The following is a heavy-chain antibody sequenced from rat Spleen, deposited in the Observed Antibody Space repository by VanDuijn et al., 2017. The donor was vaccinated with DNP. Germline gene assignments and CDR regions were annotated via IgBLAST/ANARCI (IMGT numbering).Heavy chain of an antibody. CDR1: GFTFSTYW. CDR3: VRWSSGHFDY. CDR2: INPDGGST. V-gene: IGHV5-58*01. J-gene: IGHJ2*01. Sequence: EVQLVETGGDLVQPGRSLKLSCVASGFTFSTYWMYWIRQAPGKGLVWVSSINPDGGSTYYPDSVKGRFTISRDNAKNTLYLQMNSLRSEDMATYYCVRWSSGHFDYWGQGVMVPVSS. D-gene: IGHD1-12*02.